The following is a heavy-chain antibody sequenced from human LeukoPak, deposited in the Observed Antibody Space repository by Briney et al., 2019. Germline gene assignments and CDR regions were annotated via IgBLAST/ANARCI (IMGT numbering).Heavy chain of an antibody. D-gene: IGHD2-21*01. V-gene: IGHV3-48*03. Sequence: QPGGSLRLSCAASGSTFSSYEMNWVRQAPGKGLEWVSYISSSGTPIHYADSVKGRFTISRDNAKNSLFLQMNSLRAEDTAVYYCAREKTACGGDCYDSWGQGTLVTVSS. CDR3: AREKTACGGDCYDS. CDR1: GSTFSSYE. J-gene: IGHJ4*02. CDR2: ISSSGTPI.